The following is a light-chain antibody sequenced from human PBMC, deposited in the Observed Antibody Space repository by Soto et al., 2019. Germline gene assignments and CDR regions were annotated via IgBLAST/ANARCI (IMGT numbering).Light chain of an antibody. CDR2: DAS. CDR3: QDDKSAT. V-gene: IGKV1-5*01. J-gene: IGKJ2*01. CDR1: QSISDW. Sequence: DIQMTQSPSTLSASVGDRVTITCRASQSISDWLAWYQQIPGRAPKLLIYDASTLQSGVPSRFSGSGSGTEFLLTISSQQPDYSATYYCQDDKSATFGQGTKLQIK.